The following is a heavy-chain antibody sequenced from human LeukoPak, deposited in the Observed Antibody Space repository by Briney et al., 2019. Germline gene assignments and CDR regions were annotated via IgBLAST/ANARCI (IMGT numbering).Heavy chain of an antibody. D-gene: IGHD6-19*01. CDR3: ARMAGGSSGWSN. V-gene: IGHV1-8*01. CDR2: MNPNSGNT. J-gene: IGHJ4*02. Sequence: ASVKVSCKASGYTFTSYDINWVRQATGQGLEWMGWMNPNSGNTGYAQKFQGRVTMTRNTSISTAYIELSSLRSEDTAVYYCARMAGGSSGWSNWGQGTLVTVSS. CDR1: GYTFTSYD.